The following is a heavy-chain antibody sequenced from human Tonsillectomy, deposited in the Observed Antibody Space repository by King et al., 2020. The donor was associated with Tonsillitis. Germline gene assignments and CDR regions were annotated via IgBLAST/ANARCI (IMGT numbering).Heavy chain of an antibody. D-gene: IGHD4-23*01. CDR2: FDPENGER. J-gene: IGHJ6*02. CDR3: ATAGVKYGGAAHLYSYGLDV. CDR1: GNTLTELS. V-gene: IGHV1-24*01. Sequence: VQLVESGAEVKKPGASVKVSCNVSGNTLTELSMHWVRQAPGKGLEWMGGFDPENGERIYAQKFQGRVTMTEDISTDTAYMELSSVRSGDTAVYYCATAGVKYGGAAHLYSYGLDVWGQGTTVTVSS.